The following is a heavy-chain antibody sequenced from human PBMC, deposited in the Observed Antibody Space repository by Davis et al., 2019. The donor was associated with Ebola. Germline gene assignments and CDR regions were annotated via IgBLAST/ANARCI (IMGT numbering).Heavy chain of an antibody. V-gene: IGHV1-3*01. CDR2: INAGNGNT. D-gene: IGHD6-13*01. CDR3: AGSSTWYHSAEY. CDR1: GYTFSSNA. J-gene: IGHJ4*02. Sequence: ASAMVSCKASGYTFSSNAIHWVRQAPGQRLEWMGWINAGNGNTKYSQKFQGRVTITRDTSASTAYMELSSLRSEDTAVYYCAGSSTWYHSAEYWGQGTLVTVSS.